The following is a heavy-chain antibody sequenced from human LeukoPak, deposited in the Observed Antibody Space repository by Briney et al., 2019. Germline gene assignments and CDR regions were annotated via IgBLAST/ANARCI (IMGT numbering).Heavy chain of an antibody. Sequence: SGGSLRLSCATSGLSFTDYPMNWVRQAPGKGLEWISNIRTTAEGAKYAYYADSVKGRVTISRDDGKNTLYLHMNSLRDDDTAVYYCATDQRYAFDYWGQGILVTVSS. J-gene: IGHJ4*02. CDR2: IRTTAEGAKYA. D-gene: IGHD3-9*01. CDR3: ATDQRYAFDY. CDR1: GLSFTDYP. V-gene: IGHV3-48*02.